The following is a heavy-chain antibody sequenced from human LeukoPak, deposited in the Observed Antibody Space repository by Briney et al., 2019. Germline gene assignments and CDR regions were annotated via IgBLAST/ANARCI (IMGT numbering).Heavy chain of an antibody. CDR2: ISWNSGSI. Sequence: TGGSLRLSCAASGFTFDDYAMHWVRQAPGKGLEWVSGISWNSGSIGYADSVEGRFTISRDNAKNSLYLQMNSLRAEDMALYYCAKGVEMATITYFDYWGQGTLVTVSS. V-gene: IGHV3-9*03. CDR1: GFTFDDYA. J-gene: IGHJ4*02. D-gene: IGHD5-24*01. CDR3: AKGVEMATITYFDY.